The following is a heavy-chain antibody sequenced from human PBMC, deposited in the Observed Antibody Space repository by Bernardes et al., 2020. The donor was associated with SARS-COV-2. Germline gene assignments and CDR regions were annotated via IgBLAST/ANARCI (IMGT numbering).Heavy chain of an antibody. D-gene: IGHD3-10*01. CDR2: IWYDENNN. CDR1: GFTFSSYG. V-gene: IGHV3-33*01. J-gene: IGHJ4*02. CDR3: ATDRGLRRNNSVRESLYVFDY. Sequence: GGSLRLSCAASGFTFSSYGMHWVRQAPGKGLEWVGLIWYDENNNKYYADSVKGRFTISRDNSKNTVYLQMNSLRADDTAVYYCATDRGLRRNNSVRESLYVFDYWGQGTLVTVSS.